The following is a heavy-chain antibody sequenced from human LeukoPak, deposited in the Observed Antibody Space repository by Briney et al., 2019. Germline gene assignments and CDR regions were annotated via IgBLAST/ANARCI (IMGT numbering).Heavy chain of an antibody. J-gene: IGHJ4*02. CDR1: GFSLSTSGMC. V-gene: IGHV2-70*11. Sequence: SGPALVKPTQTLTLTCTFSGFSLSTSGMCVSWIRQPPGKALEWLARIDWDDDKYYSTSLKTSLAISKDTSKNQVLPTMTNMDPVDTATYYCARISDSSSGYFDYWGQGTLVTVSS. D-gene: IGHD6-6*01. CDR3: ARISDSSSGYFDY. CDR2: IDWDDDK.